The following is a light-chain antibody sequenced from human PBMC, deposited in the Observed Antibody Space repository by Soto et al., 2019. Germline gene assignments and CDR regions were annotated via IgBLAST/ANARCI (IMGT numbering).Light chain of an antibody. CDR1: QSVSSRY. J-gene: IGKJ1*01. CDR3: QQYGSSPWT. Sequence: EIVLTQSPGTLSLSPGERATLSCRASQSVSSRYLVWYQQKPGQAPRLLIYGASSRATGIPDRFSGSGSGTDFTLTISRLDPEGFAVYYCQQYGSSPWTFGQGTKVEIK. V-gene: IGKV3-20*01. CDR2: GAS.